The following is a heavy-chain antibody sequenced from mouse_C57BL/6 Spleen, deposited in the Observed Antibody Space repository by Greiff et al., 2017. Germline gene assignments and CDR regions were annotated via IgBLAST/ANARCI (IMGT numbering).Heavy chain of an antibody. V-gene: IGHV1-80*01. D-gene: IGHD1-1*01. CDR1: GYAFSSYW. Sequence: QVQLQQSGAELVKPGASVKISCKASGYAFSSYWMNWVKQRPGQGLEWIGQIYPGDGDTNYNGKFKGKATLTADTSSSTAYMQLSSLTSADSAVYYCAGDYYGSSYHFDYWGKGTTLTVSS. CDR3: AGDYYGSSYHFDY. J-gene: IGHJ2*01. CDR2: IYPGDGDT.